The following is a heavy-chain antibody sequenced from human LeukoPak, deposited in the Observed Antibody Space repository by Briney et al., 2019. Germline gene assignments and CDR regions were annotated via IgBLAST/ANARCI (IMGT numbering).Heavy chain of an antibody. CDR3: AREDTMVRGVNP. Sequence: ASVKVSCKASGYTFTSYGISWVRQAPGQGLEWMGIINPSGGSTSYAQKFQGRVTMTRDMSTSTVYMELSSLRSEDTAVYYCAREDTMVRGVNPWGQGTLVTVSS. CDR1: GYTFTSYG. J-gene: IGHJ5*02. CDR2: INPSGGST. V-gene: IGHV1-46*01. D-gene: IGHD3-10*01.